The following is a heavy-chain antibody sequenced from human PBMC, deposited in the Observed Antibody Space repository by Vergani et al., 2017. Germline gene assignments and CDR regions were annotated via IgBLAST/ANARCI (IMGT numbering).Heavy chain of an antibody. Sequence: QVQLVQSGAEVKKPGASVKVSCKASGYTFTGYYMHWVRQAPGQGLEWMGWINPNSGSTNYAQKFQGRVTMTRDTSISTAYMELSRLRSDDTAVYYCARGDSSGYGLDYWGQGTLVTVSS. V-gene: IGHV1-2*02. J-gene: IGHJ4*02. CDR3: ARGDSSGYGLDY. D-gene: IGHD3-22*01. CDR1: GYTFTGYY. CDR2: INPNSGST.